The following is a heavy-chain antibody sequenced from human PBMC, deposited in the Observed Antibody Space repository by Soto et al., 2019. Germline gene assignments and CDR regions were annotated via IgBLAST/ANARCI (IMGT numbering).Heavy chain of an antibody. J-gene: IGHJ4*02. V-gene: IGHV3-23*01. CDR2: ISASGTST. CDR3: AKAGFGPRGYFDY. Sequence: EVQLLESGGGLVQPGGSLRLSCAASGFSFSTYAMSWVRQAPGKGLEWVSGISASGTSTYSADSAKGRFTISRDISKNTLYLQMNTLRAEDTALYYCAKAGFGPRGYFDYWGQGTLVTVSS. D-gene: IGHD3-10*01. CDR1: GFSFSTYA.